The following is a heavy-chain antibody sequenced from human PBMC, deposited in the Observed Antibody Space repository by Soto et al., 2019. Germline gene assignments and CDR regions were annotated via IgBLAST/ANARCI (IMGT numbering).Heavy chain of an antibody. CDR1: GGSISSGDYS. CDR2: IYYSGST. V-gene: IGHV4-31*03. J-gene: IGHJ4*02. D-gene: IGHD6-19*01. Sequence: QVQLQESGPGLVKPSQTLSLTCTVSGGSISSGDYSWSWIRQHPGKALEWIGYIYYSGSTYYNPSLKSRVTISVDTSKNQFSLKLSSVTAADTAVYYCARGPGSGWYDYWGQGTLVTVSS. CDR3: ARGPGSGWYDY.